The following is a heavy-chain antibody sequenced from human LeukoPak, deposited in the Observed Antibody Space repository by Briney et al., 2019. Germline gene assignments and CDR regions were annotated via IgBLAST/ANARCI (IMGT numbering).Heavy chain of an antibody. V-gene: IGHV1-18*04. Sequence: ASVKVSCKASGYTFTGYYMHWVRQAPGQGLEWMGWISAYNGNTNYAQKLQGRVTMTTDTSTSTAYMKLRSLRSDDTAVYYCARGLLTSSGFSYYYYYMDVWGKGTTVTVSS. CDR3: ARGLLTSSGFSYYYYYMDV. J-gene: IGHJ6*03. CDR1: GYTFTGYY. D-gene: IGHD3-22*01. CDR2: ISAYNGNT.